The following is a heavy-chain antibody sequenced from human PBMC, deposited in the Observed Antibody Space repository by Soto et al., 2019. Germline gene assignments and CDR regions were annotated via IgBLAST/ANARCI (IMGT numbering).Heavy chain of an antibody. V-gene: IGHV3-21*01. D-gene: IGHD6-13*01. J-gene: IGHJ6*02. CDR1: GFTFSSYS. Sequence: GGSLRLSCAASGFTFSSYSMNWVRQAPGKGLEWVSSISSSSSYIYYADSVKGRFTISRDNAKNSLYLQMNSLRAEDTAVYYCARGKKVPGIAAAVRLTKFYYGMDVWGQGTTVTVSS. CDR2: ISSSSSYI. CDR3: ARGKKVPGIAAAVRLTKFYYGMDV.